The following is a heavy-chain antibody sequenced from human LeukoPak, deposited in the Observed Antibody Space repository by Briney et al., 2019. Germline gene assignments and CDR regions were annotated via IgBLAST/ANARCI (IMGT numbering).Heavy chain of an antibody. D-gene: IGHD3-10*01. CDR1: GGSFSGYY. CDR3: AGMVPDAFDI. V-gene: IGHV4-34*01. CDR2: INHSGST. J-gene: IGHJ3*02. Sequence: SETLSLTCAVYGGSFSGYYWSWIRQPPGKGLEWIGEINHSGSTNYNPSLKRRVTISVDTSKNQFSLKLSSVTAADTAVYYCAGMVPDAFDIWGQGTMVTVSS.